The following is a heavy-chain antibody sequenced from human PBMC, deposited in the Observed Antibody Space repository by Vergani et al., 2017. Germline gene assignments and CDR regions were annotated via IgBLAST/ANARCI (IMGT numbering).Heavy chain of an antibody. CDR2: IHPADSDT. CDR3: ARLYVRDISGSKYFDY. V-gene: IGHV5-51*01. J-gene: IGHJ4*02. Sequence: EVQLVQSGAEVKKPGESLKISCQISGYSFTNYWIGWVRQMPGKGLEWMGIIHPADSDTRYSPSFQGQVTISVDKSISTAYLQRSSLRASDSAMYYFARLYVRDISGSKYFDYWGQGTLVTVSS. D-gene: IGHD1-26*01. CDR1: GYSFTNYW.